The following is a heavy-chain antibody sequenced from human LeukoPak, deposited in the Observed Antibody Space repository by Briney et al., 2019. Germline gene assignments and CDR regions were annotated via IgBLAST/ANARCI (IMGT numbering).Heavy chain of an antibody. CDR1: GYTFTSYG. J-gene: IGHJ6*04. D-gene: IGHD2-15*01. Sequence: ASVKVSCKASGYTFTSYGISWVRQAPGQGLEWMGWISAYNGNTNYAQKLQGRVTMTTDTSTSTAYMELRSRGSDDTAVYYCARDPLYCSGGSCYAVSYYYYGMDVWGKGTTVTVSS. CDR3: ARDPLYCSGGSCYAVSYYYYGMDV. CDR2: ISAYNGNT. V-gene: IGHV1-18*04.